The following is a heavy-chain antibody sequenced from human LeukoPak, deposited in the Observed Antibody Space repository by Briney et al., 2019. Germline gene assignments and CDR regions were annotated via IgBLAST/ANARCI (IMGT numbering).Heavy chain of an antibody. Sequence: GSLRLSCAASGFTFSSYGMHWVRQAPGKGLEWVAFIRYDGSNKYYADPVKGRFTFSRDNSKNTLFLQMNSLRAEDTAIYYCARDQGDSNDYYGMDVWGQGTTVTVSS. V-gene: IGHV3-30*02. J-gene: IGHJ6*02. D-gene: IGHD4-11*01. CDR1: GFTFSSYG. CDR3: ARDQGDSNDYYGMDV. CDR2: IRYDGSNK.